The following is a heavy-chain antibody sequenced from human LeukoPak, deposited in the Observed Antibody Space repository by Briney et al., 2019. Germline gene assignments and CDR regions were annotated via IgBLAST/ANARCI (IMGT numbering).Heavy chain of an antibody. CDR2: ISGNGLQP. D-gene: IGHD3-22*01. Sequence: GGSLRLSCSASGFTFSRLAMAWVRQLPGKGLEWVSTISGNGLQPFYADSVKGRFSVSRDNSKKIVYLQMDSLRADDSAPYYCAKDANYLDSSGYFIPFDYWGQGTLVTVAS. CDR1: GFTFSRLA. V-gene: IGHV3-23*01. J-gene: IGHJ4*02. CDR3: AKDANYLDSSGYFIPFDY.